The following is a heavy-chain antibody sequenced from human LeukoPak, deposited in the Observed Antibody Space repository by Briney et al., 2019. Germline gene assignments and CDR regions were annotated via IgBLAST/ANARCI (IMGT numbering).Heavy chain of an antibody. D-gene: IGHD3-10*01. CDR1: GYTFTSYD. CDR2: MNPNSGNT. Sequence: ASVKVSCKASGYTFTSYDINWVRQATGQGLEWMGWMNPNSGNTGYAQKFQGRVSMTRNTSISTAYMELSSLRSEDTAVYYCARVVTMVRGWEVPRGMDVWGQGTTVTVSS. J-gene: IGHJ6*02. CDR3: ARVVTMVRGWEVPRGMDV. V-gene: IGHV1-8*01.